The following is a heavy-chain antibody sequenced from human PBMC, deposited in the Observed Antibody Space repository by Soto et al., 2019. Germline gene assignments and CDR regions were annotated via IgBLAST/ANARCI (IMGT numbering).Heavy chain of an antibody. J-gene: IGHJ5*02. V-gene: IGHV4-39*01. CDR3: ARLVYSSGWGGFNWFDP. CDR2: IYYSGST. CDR1: GGSIRSSSYY. Sequence: PSEALAVPCPVSGGSIRSSSYYWGWIRQPPGKGLEWIGSIYYSGSTYYNPSLKSRVTISVDTSKNQFSLKLSSVTAADTAVYYCARLVYSSGWGGFNWFDPWGQGTLVTVSS. D-gene: IGHD6-19*01.